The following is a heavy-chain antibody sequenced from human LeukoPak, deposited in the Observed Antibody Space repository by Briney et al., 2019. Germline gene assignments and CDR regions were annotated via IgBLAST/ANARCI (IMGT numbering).Heavy chain of an antibody. V-gene: IGHV4-4*08. CDR3: ARRIQLWSYWHFDL. CDR2: SYDSWRM. D-gene: IGHD1-1*01. CDR1: GDSISRES. Sequence: SETLSLTCTVSGDSISRESWSWIRQAPGQGLECIGYSYDSWRMNYNHSLQSRVTISLDTSENRLSLQLNSVTAADTAVYYCARRIQLWSYWHFDLWGRGTLVTVTS. J-gene: IGHJ2*01.